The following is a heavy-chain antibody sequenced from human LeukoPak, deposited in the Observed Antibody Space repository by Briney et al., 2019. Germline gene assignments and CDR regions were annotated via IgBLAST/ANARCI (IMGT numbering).Heavy chain of an antibody. D-gene: IGHD3-22*01. CDR3: AGAAFSVVIPSYYYYGMDV. CDR1: GFTFSSYA. V-gene: IGHV3-30-3*01. J-gene: IGHJ6*02. CDR2: ISYDGSNK. Sequence: GGSLRLSCAASGFTFSSYAMHWVRQAPGKGLEGVAVISYDGSNKYYADSVKGRFTISRDNSKNTLYLQMNSLRAEDTAVYYCAGAAFSVVIPSYYYYGMDVWGQGTTVTVSS.